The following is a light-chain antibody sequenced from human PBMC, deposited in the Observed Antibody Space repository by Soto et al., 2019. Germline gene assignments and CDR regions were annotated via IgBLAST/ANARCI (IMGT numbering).Light chain of an antibody. V-gene: IGKV3-20*01. J-gene: IGKJ1*01. CDR1: QSVSSSF. CDR2: GAS. Sequence: EIVLTQSPGTLSLSPGERATLSCRASQSVSSSFLAWYQPKPGQAPRLLIYGASSRATGIPDRFSGSGSGTDFTLTISRLEPEDFAVYYCQEYDSSHWTCGQGTKVEIK. CDR3: QEYDSSHWT.